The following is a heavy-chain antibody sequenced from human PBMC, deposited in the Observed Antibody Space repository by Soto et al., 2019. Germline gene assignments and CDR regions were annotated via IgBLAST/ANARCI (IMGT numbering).Heavy chain of an antibody. Sequence: QVQLVQSGAEVKKPWSSVKVSCKASGGTFSSYAISWVRQAPGQGLEWIGGIIPIFGTANYAQKFQGRVTITADESTSTAYMELSSLRSEDTAVYYCARGNCSGGSCYEYVEFYPHYYYGMDVWGQGTTVTVSS. CDR3: ARGNCSGGSCYEYVEFYPHYYYGMDV. J-gene: IGHJ6*02. CDR1: GGTFSSYA. CDR2: IIPIFGTA. V-gene: IGHV1-69*01. D-gene: IGHD2-15*01.